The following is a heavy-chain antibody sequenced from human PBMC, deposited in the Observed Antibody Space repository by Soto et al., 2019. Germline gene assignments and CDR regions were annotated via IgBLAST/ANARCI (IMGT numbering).Heavy chain of an antibody. CDR3: AREGGEYSESFDY. V-gene: IGHV3-30-3*01. Sequence: GGSRRLSCAASGFTFSSYAMHWVRQAPGKGLEWVAVISYDGSNKYYADSVKGRFTISRDNSKNTLYLQMNSLRAEDTAVYYCAREGGEYSESFDYWGQGT. D-gene: IGHD1-26*01. CDR1: GFTFSSYA. CDR2: ISYDGSNK. J-gene: IGHJ4*02.